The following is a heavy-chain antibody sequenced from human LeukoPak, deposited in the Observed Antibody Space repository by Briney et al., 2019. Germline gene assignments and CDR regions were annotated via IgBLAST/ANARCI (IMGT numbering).Heavy chain of an antibody. CDR2: IYSGGST. CDR3: ARAYSHAFDP. Sequence: GGSLRLSCAASGFTFSNYAMSWLRQAPGKGLEWVSVIYSGGSTYYADSVKGRITISGDTSKNTLYLQINSLRAEDTAVYYCARAYSHAFDPWGQGTLVTVSS. D-gene: IGHD2-21*01. J-gene: IGHJ5*02. V-gene: IGHV3-66*01. CDR1: GFTFSNYA.